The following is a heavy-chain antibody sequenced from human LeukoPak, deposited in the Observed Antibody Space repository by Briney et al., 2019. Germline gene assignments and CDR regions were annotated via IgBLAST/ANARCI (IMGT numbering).Heavy chain of an antibody. J-gene: IGHJ5*02. Sequence: SVTVSCTASGGTFSSYAISWVRQAPGQGLEWMGGIIPIFGTANYAQKFQGRVTITADESTSTAYMGLSSLRSEDTAVYYCARDIEYCSSTSCYAGRFDPWGQGTLVTVSS. V-gene: IGHV1-69*13. CDR3: ARDIEYCSSTSCYAGRFDP. CDR2: IIPIFGTA. CDR1: GGTFSSYA. D-gene: IGHD2-2*01.